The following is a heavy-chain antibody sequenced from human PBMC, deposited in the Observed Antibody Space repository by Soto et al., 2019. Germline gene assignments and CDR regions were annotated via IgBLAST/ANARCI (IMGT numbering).Heavy chain of an antibody. CDR2: ISDGGGST. CDR3: AKFITMIVVVIGDAFDI. V-gene: IGHV3-23*01. D-gene: IGHD3-22*01. J-gene: IGHJ3*02. CDR1: GFTFSSYA. Sequence: PGGSLRLSCAASGFTFSSYAMSWVRQAPGKGLEWVSVISDGGGSTFYADSVKGRFTISRDNYKNTLYLQMNSLRAEDTAVYYCAKFITMIVVVIGDAFDIWGQGTMVTVSS.